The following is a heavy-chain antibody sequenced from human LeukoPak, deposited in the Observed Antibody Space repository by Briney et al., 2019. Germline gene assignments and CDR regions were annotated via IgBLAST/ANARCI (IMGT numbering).Heavy chain of an antibody. CDR3: VRYFTAVAPTLRLDY. Sequence: GGSLRLSCGASGFSFSSFWMNWVRQAPGKGLEWVATIKQDGRDKYYVDSVKGRFTISRDDAKNSLYLQMNSLRVEDTAVYHCVRYFTAVAPTLRLDYWGQGTLVTVSS. V-gene: IGHV3-7*03. D-gene: IGHD6-19*01. CDR2: IKQDGRDK. CDR1: GFSFSSFW. J-gene: IGHJ4*02.